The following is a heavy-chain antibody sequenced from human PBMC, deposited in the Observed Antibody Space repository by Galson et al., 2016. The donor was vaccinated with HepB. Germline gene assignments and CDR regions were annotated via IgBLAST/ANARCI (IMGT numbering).Heavy chain of an antibody. V-gene: IGHV3-48*02. CDR3: ARDTKFVLVVAAPYYFDY. CDR2: ISSSSSTI. CDR1: GFTFSSYS. Sequence: SLRLSCAASGFTFSSYSMNWVRQAPGKGLEWVSYISSSSSTIFYADSVKGRFTISRDSAKNSLYLQMSSLRDEDTAVYYCARDTKFVLVVAAPYYFDYWGQGTLVTVSS. D-gene: IGHD2-15*01. J-gene: IGHJ4*02.